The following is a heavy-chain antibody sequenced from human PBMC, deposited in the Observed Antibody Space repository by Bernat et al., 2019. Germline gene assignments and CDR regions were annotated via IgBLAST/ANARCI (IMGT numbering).Heavy chain of an antibody. CDR3: AKEGLVRGEFDY. V-gene: IGHV3-30*18. CDR2: ISYDGSNK. D-gene: IGHD6-19*01. J-gene: IGHJ4*02. Sequence: VQLLESGGGLVQPGGSLRLSCAASGFTFSSYGMHWVRQAPGKGLEWVAVISYDGSNKYYADSVKGRFTISRDNSKNTLYLQMNSLRAEDTAVYYCAKEGLVRGEFDYWGQGTLVTVAS. CDR1: GFTFSSYG.